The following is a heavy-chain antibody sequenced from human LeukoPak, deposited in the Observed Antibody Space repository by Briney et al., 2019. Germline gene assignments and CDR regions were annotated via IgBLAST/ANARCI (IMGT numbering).Heavy chain of an antibody. CDR2: IHPSTGNP. CDR3: ARAFQSLGGLSLPDY. Sequence: ASVKVSCKASGYSFTNYAMNWVRQAPGQGLEWMGWIHPSTGNPTYAQGFTGRFVFSLDTSVSTTYLQISGLKAEDTAVYFCARAFQSLGGLSLPDYWGQGTLVTVSS. CDR1: GYSFTNYA. J-gene: IGHJ4*02. D-gene: IGHD3-16*02. V-gene: IGHV7-4-1*02.